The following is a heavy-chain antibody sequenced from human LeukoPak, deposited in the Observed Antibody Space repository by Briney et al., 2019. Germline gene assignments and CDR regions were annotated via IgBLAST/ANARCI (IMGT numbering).Heavy chain of an antibody. V-gene: IGHV4-61*01. CDR1: GGSVSSGSYY. J-gene: IGHJ3*02. Sequence: SETLSPTCTVSGGSVSSGSYYWSWIRQPPGKGLEWIGYIYYSGSTNYNPSLKSRFTISVDTSKNQFSLKLSSVTAADTAVYYCARVGSYYDAFDIWGQGTMVTVSS. D-gene: IGHD2-8*01. CDR2: IYYSGST. CDR3: ARVGSYYDAFDI.